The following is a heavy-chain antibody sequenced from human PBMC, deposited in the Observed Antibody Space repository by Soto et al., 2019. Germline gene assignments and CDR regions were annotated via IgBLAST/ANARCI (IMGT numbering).Heavy chain of an antibody. Sequence: ASVKVSCKASGYTFNSYAMHWVRQAPGQRLEWMGWINAGNGNTKYSQKFQGRVTITRDTSASTAYMELSSLRSEDTAVYYCAREYYDFWSGYYEGDNYFDYWGQGTLVTVSS. D-gene: IGHD3-3*01. J-gene: IGHJ4*02. CDR2: INAGNGNT. CDR3: AREYYDFWSGYYEGDNYFDY. CDR1: GYTFNSYA. V-gene: IGHV1-3*01.